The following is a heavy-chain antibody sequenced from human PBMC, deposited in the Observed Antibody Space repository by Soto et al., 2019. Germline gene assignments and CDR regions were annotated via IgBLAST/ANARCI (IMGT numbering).Heavy chain of an antibody. CDR3: ARDPDSSSWYDY. CDR2: INSDGSST. V-gene: IGHV3-74*01. CDR1: GFTFSSYW. D-gene: IGHD6-13*01. J-gene: IGHJ4*02. Sequence: GGSLRLSCAASGFTFSSYWMHWVRQAPGKGLVWVSRINSDGSSTSYADSVKGRFTISRDNAKSTLYLQMNSLRAEDTAVYYCARDPDSSSWYDYWGQGTLVTVSS.